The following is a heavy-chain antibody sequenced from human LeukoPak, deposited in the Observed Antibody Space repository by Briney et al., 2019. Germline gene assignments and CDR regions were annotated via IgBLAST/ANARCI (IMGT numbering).Heavy chain of an antibody. CDR1: GGTFSSYA. Sequence: SVTVSCTASGGTFSSYAISWVRQAPGQGLEWMGGIIPIFGTANYAQKFQGRVTITADESTSTAYMELSSLRSEDTAVYYCARESMVRGVNNWFDPWGQGTLVTVSS. V-gene: IGHV1-69*13. CDR3: ARESMVRGVNNWFDP. D-gene: IGHD3-10*01. J-gene: IGHJ5*02. CDR2: IIPIFGTA.